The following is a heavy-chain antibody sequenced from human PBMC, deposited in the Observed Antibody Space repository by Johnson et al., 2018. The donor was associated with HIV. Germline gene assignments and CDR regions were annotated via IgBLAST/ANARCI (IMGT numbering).Heavy chain of an antibody. Sequence: QVQLVESGGGVVQPGRSLRLSCAASGFTFSSFGMHWVRQAPGKGLEWVAVVSDHGRTTYFADSVKGRFTISRDNSKNTLYLQMNNLRPEDTALYYCAKEGRSSPWAFDIGGQGTMVTVSS. D-gene: IGHD6-6*01. V-gene: IGHV3-30*18. CDR3: AKEGRSSPWAFDI. J-gene: IGHJ3*02. CDR1: GFTFSSFG. CDR2: VSDHGRTT.